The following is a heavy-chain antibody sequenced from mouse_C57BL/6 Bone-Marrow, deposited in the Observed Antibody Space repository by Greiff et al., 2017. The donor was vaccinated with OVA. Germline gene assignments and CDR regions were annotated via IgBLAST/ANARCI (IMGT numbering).Heavy chain of an antibody. D-gene: IGHD2-4*01. CDR1: GFNIKNTY. Sequence: VHVKQSVAELVRPGASVKLSCTASGFNIKNTYMHWVKQRPEQGLEWIGRIDPANGNTKYAPKFQGKATITADTSSNTAYLQLSSLTSEDTAIYYCALDFIYYDYDDLAYWGQGTLVTVSA. V-gene: IGHV14-3*01. CDR3: ALDFIYYDYDDLAY. CDR2: IDPANGNT. J-gene: IGHJ3*01.